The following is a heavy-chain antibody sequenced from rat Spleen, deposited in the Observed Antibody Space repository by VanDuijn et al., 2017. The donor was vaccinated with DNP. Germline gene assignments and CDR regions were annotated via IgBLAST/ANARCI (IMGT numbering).Heavy chain of an antibody. D-gene: IGHD1-2*01. V-gene: IGHV5-22*01. CDR3: ARGSSSIYWYFDF. J-gene: IGHJ1*01. CDR1: GFTFRDYY. Sequence: EVQLVETGGGLVQPGRSLKLSCTVSGFTFRDYYMAWVRQAPRKGLEWVASINYEGSSTYYGDSVKGRFTISRVDAKSSLYLQMSSLKSEDTATYYCARGSSSIYWYFDFWGPGTMVTVSS. CDR2: INYEGSST.